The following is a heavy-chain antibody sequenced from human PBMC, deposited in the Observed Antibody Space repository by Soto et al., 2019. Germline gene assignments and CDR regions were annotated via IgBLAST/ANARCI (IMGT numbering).Heavy chain of an antibody. Sequence: PWGSLRLSCAASGFTFSSYAMHWVRQAPGKGLEWVAVISYNGSNKYYADSVKGRFTISRDNSKNTLYLQMSSLRAEDTAVYYCVKVGVGCSGGSCYSGLYGMDVWGQGTTVTVSS. CDR3: VKVGVGCSGGSCYSGLYGMDV. CDR1: GFTFSSYA. J-gene: IGHJ6*02. CDR2: ISYNGSNK. D-gene: IGHD2-15*01. V-gene: IGHV3-30*14.